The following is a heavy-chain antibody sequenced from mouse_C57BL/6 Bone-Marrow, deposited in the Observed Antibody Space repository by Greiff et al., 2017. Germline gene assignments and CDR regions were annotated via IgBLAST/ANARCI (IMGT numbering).Heavy chain of an antibody. Sequence: QVQLQQPGAELVKPGASVKLSCKASGYTFTSYWMPWVKQRPGQGLEWIGEIDPSDSYTNYNQTFKGKATLTVDTSSSTAYMQLSTLTSEDSAVYYCAVLLSYWGQGTSVTVSA. J-gene: IGHJ4*01. D-gene: IGHD2-1*01. CDR3: AVLLSY. V-gene: IGHV1-50*01. CDR1: GYTFTSYW. CDR2: IDPSDSYT.